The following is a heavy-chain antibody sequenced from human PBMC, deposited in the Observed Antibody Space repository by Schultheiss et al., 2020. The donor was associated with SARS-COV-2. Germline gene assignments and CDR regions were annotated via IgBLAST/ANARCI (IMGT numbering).Heavy chain of an antibody. CDR2: ISYDGSNK. CDR1: GFTFSSYG. J-gene: IGHJ4*02. D-gene: IGHD6-19*01. CDR3: AKAVAGDY. Sequence: GGSLRLSCAASGFTFSSYGMHWVRQAPGKGLEWVAVISYDGSNKYYADSVKGRFTISRDNSKNTLYLQMNSLRAEDTAVYYCAKAVAGDYWGQGTLVTVSS. V-gene: IGHV3-30*18.